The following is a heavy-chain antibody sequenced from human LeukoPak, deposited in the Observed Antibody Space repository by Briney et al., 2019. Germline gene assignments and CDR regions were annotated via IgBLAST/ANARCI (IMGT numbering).Heavy chain of an antibody. CDR2: LTGSSATA. CDR3: AREIIWGTYRRLYYFDT. Sequence: GGSLRLSCAASGFTFSSYWMSWVRQAPGKGLEWVSGLTGSSATAYHAGSVKGRFTISRDNSKNTLYLQMNSLRAEDTAVYYCAREIIWGTYRRLYYFDTWGQGTLVTVSS. CDR1: GFTFSSYW. V-gene: IGHV3-23*01. J-gene: IGHJ4*02. D-gene: IGHD3-16*02.